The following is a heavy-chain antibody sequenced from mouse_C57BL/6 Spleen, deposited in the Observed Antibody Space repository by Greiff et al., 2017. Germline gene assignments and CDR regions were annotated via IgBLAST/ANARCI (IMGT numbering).Heavy chain of an antibody. Sequence: VQLQQPGAELVKPGASVKLSCKASGYTFTSYWMHWVKQRPGQGLEWIGMIHPNSGSTNYNEKFKSKATLTVDKSSSTAYMQLSSLTSEDSAVYYCASKELTGTYFDVWGTGTTVTVSS. V-gene: IGHV1-64*01. CDR1: GYTFTSYW. CDR2: IHPNSGST. CDR3: ASKELTGTYFDV. D-gene: IGHD4-1*01. J-gene: IGHJ1*03.